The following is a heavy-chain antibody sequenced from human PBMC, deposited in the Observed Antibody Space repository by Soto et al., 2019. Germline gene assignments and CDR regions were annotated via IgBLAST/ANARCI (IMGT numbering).Heavy chain of an antibody. CDR2: IYYSGST. J-gene: IGHJ4*02. CDR1: GGSVSSGSYY. Sequence: PSETLSLTCTVSGGSVSSGSYYWSWIRQPPGKGLEWIGYIYYSGSTNYNPSLKSRVTISVDTSKNQFSLKLSSVTAADTAVYYCARWVVTMVRGVTDYWGQGTLVTVSS. D-gene: IGHD3-10*01. V-gene: IGHV4-61*01. CDR3: ARWVVTMVRGVTDY.